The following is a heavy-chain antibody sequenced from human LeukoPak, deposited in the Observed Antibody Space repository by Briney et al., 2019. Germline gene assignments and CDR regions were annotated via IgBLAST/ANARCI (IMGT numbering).Heavy chain of an antibody. CDR2: INPNSGGT. CDR3: ARDSGRITIFLAVPNYFDG. CDR1: GYTFTGYY. V-gene: IGHV1-2*02. Sequence: ASVKVSCKASGYTFTGYYMHWVRQAPGQGLEWMGWINPNSGGTNYAQKFQGRVTMTRDTSISTAYMELSRLRSDDTAVYYCARDSGRITIFLAVPNYFDGWGQGTLVTVSS. D-gene: IGHD3-9*01. J-gene: IGHJ4*02.